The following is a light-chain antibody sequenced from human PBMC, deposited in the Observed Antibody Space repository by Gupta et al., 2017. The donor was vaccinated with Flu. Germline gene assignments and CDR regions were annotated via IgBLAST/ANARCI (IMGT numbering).Light chain of an antibody. CDR3: MQTTHGPPVT. V-gene: IGKV2-30*01. Sequence: TPGQPASISCRSRQSLVYSDGTTDLNWFQQRPGQSPRRLIYEVSKRDSGVPDRFSGSGSGTDFTLKISRVEAEDVGVYYCMQTTHGPPVTFGQGTRLEMK. CDR1: QSLVYSDGTTD. J-gene: IGKJ5*01. CDR2: EVS.